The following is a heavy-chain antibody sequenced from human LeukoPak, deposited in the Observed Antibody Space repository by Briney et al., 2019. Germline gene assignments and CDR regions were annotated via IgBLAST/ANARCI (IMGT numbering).Heavy chain of an antibody. CDR1: GGSISSYY. V-gene: IGHV4-34*01. CDR3: ARGYRPDLFDY. CDR2: INHSGST. J-gene: IGHJ4*02. D-gene: IGHD1-14*01. Sequence: SETLSLTCTVSGGSISSYYWSWIRQPPGKGLEWIGEINHSGSTNYNPSLKSRVTISVDTSKNQFSLKLSSVTAADTAVYYCARGYRPDLFDYWGQGTLVTVSS.